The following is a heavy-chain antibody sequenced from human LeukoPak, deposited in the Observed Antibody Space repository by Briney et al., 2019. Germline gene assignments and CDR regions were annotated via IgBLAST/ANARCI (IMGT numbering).Heavy chain of an antibody. V-gene: IGHV1-18*01. D-gene: IGHD3-10*01. J-gene: IGHJ5*02. CDR3: ARVRLVWFGEFIPYWFDP. CDR2: ISAYNGNT. CDR1: GYIFTSYG. Sequence: ASVKVSCKASGYIFTSYGISWVRQAPGQGLEWMGWISAYNGNTNYAQKLQGRVTMTTDTSTSTAYMELRSLRSDDTAVYYCARVRLVWFGEFIPYWFDPWGQGTLVTVSS.